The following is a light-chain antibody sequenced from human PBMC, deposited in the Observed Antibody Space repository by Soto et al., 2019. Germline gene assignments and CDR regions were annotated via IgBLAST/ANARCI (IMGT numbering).Light chain of an antibody. CDR1: QNVSSY. V-gene: IGKV3-11*01. J-gene: IGKJ5*01. Sequence: EIVLTQSPATLSLSPGERATLSCRARQNVSSYLAWYQQKPGQAPRLLIYDASNRATGIPARFSGSGSGTDFTLTISSLDPEDFAVYYCQQRSTWPLTFGQGTRLEIK. CDR2: DAS. CDR3: QQRSTWPLT.